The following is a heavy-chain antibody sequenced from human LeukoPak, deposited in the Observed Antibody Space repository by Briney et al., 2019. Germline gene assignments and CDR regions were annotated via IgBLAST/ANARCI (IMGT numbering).Heavy chain of an antibody. Sequence: QSGGSLRLSCAASGFTSSSYGMHWVRQAPGKGLEWVAVISYDGSNKYYADSVKGQFTISRDNSKNTLYLQMNSLRAEDTAVYYCARDETRRATTFFDYWGQGTLVTVSS. D-gene: IGHD1-26*01. J-gene: IGHJ4*02. V-gene: IGHV3-30*03. CDR3: ARDETRRATTFFDY. CDR2: ISYDGSNK. CDR1: GFTSSSYG.